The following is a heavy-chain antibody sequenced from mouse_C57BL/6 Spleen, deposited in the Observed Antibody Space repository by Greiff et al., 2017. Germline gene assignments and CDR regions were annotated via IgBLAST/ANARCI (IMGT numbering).Heavy chain of an antibody. CDR3: SDLYYVISLWYFDV. D-gene: IGHD1-1*01. J-gene: IGHJ1*03. CDR1: GFTFSNYW. V-gene: IGHV6-3*01. CDR2: IRLKSDNYAT. Sequence: EVQLLESGGGLVQPGGSMKLSCVASGFTFSNYWMNWVRQSPEKGLEWVAQIRLKSDNYATHYAESVKGRFTISRDDSKSSIYLQMNNLRAEDTGIYYCSDLYYVISLWYFDVWGKGTTVTVSS.